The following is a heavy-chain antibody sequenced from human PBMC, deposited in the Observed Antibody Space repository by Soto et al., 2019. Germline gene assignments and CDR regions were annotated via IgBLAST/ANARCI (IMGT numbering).Heavy chain of an antibody. V-gene: IGHV1-69*06. D-gene: IGHD3-9*01. CDR1: EGTFNSYA. CDR2: INPIFGTP. CDR3: ARVADHDILTGYYPHYGMDV. Sequence: SVKVSCKASEGTFNSYAISWVRQAPGQGLEWMGGINPIFGTPNYAQKFQGRVTIIADTSTRTAYMELSSLRSEDTAVYYCARVADHDILTGYYPHYGMDVWGQGATVTVYS. J-gene: IGHJ6*02.